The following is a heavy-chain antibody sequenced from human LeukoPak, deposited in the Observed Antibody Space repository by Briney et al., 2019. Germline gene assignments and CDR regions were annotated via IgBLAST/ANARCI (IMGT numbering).Heavy chain of an antibody. CDR2: ISGSGGST. D-gene: IGHD3-10*01. CDR1: GFTFSSYA. V-gene: IGHV3-23*01. CDR3: AKGRDYYGSGSYECQH. J-gene: IGHJ1*01. Sequence: PGGSLRLSCAASGFTFSSYAMSWVRQAPGKGLEWVSAISGSGGSTYYADSVKGRFTISRDNSKNTLYLQMNSLRAEDTAVYYCAKGRDYYGSGSYECQHWGQGTLVTVSS.